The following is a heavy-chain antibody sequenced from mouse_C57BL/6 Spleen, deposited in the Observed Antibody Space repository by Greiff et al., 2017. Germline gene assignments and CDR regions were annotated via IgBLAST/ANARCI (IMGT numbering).Heavy chain of an antibody. CDR3: ARDDGYLFFGY. Sequence: VQLKESGPGLVKPSQSLSLTCSVTGYSITSGYYWNWIRQFPGNKLEWMGYISYDGSNYYNPSLKNRISITRDTSKNQFFLKLNSVTTEDTATYYCARDDGYLFFGYWGKGTTLTVSS. D-gene: IGHD2-3*01. J-gene: IGHJ2*01. CDR1: GYSITSGYY. CDR2: ISYDGSN. V-gene: IGHV3-6*01.